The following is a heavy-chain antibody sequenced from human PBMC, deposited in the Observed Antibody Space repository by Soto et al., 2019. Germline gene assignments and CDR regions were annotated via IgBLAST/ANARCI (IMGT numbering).Heavy chain of an antibody. V-gene: IGHV6-1*01. CDR1: GDSVSSNSAA. Sequence: SQTLSLTCAISGDSVSSNSAAWNWIRQSPSRGLEWLGRTYYRSKWYNDYAVSVKSRITINPDTSKNQFSLQLNSVTPEDTAVYYCARGLAAQTRDYYYYYMDVWGKGTLVTVSS. CDR3: ARGLAAQTRDYYYYYMDV. J-gene: IGHJ6*03. CDR2: TYYRSKWYN. D-gene: IGHD6-6*01.